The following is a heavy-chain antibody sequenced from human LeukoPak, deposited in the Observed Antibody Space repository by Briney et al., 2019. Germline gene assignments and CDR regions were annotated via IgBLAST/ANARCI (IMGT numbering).Heavy chain of an antibody. J-gene: IGHJ5*02. CDR3: ARHYGP. CDR2: IYDSGST. V-gene: IGHV4-39*01. D-gene: IGHD3-10*01. Sequence: TFSSYAMNWVRQPPGKGLEWIGSIYDSGSTYYNPSLKSRVTISVDTSKNQFSLKLNSVTAADTAVYYCARHYGPWGQGTLVTVSS. CDR1: TFSSYA.